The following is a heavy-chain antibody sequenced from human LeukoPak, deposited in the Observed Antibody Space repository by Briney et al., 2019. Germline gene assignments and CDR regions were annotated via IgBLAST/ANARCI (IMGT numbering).Heavy chain of an antibody. CDR2: ISYDGSNK. J-gene: IGHJ4*02. V-gene: IGHV3-30*18. D-gene: IGHD4-17*01. CDR1: GFTFSNYG. CDR3: AKEILAAYGAALDY. Sequence: PGRSLRLSCAASGFTFSNYGMHWVRQAPGKGLEWVAVISYDGSNKYYADSVKGRFTISRDNSKNTLYLQMNSLRAEDTAVYYCAKEILAAYGAALDYWGQGTLVTVSS.